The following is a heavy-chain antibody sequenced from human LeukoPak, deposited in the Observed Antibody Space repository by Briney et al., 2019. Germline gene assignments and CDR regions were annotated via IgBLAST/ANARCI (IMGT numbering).Heavy chain of an antibody. V-gene: IGHV3-23*01. CDR1: GFTFSSYA. J-gene: IGHJ4*02. D-gene: IGHD6-19*01. CDR3: AKVTSGWEYYFDY. CDR2: ISGSGGST. Sequence: GGSLRLSCAASGFTFSSYAMSWVRQAPGKGLEWASAISGSGGSTYYADSVKGRFTISRDNSKNTLYLQMNSLRAEDTAVYYCAKVTSGWEYYFDYWGQGTLVTVSS.